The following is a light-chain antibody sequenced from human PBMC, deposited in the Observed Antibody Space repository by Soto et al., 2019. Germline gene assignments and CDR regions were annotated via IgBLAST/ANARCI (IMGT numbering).Light chain of an antibody. CDR2: DAS. Sequence: EIVLTQSPATLSLSPGERATLSCRASQSVSSYLAWYQQKPGQAPRLLIYDASNRATGIPARFSGSGSGTGFTLTISSLEPEDFAVYYCQQRSNWPPKSYTFGQGTKLEIK. V-gene: IGKV3-11*01. CDR1: QSVSSY. CDR3: QQRSNWPPKSYT. J-gene: IGKJ2*01.